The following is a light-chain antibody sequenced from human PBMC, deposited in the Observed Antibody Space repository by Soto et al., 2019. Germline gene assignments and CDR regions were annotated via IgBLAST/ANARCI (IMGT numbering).Light chain of an antibody. CDR3: CSYAGSYTEV. CDR2: DVS. V-gene: IGLV2-11*01. J-gene: IGLJ1*01. CDR1: SSDVGGYNY. Sequence: QSALTQPRSVSGSPGQSVTISCTGTSSDVGGYNYVSWYQQHPGKAPKVMIYDVSKRPSGVPDRFSGSKSGNTASLTISGLQAEDEADYYCCSYAGSYTEVFGTGTKLTV.